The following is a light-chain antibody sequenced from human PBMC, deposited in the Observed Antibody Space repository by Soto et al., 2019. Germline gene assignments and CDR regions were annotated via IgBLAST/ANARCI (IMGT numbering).Light chain of an antibody. V-gene: IGKV3-20*01. J-gene: IGKJ2*01. CDR2: GAS. Sequence: EIVLTQSPGTLSLSPGERATLSCRASQSFSSNFLAWYQQKPGQAPRLLIYGASFRATGIPDRFSGSGSGTDFTLIISRLEPEDFAVYYCQQYGTSPYTFGQGTK. CDR3: QQYGTSPYT. CDR1: QSFSSNF.